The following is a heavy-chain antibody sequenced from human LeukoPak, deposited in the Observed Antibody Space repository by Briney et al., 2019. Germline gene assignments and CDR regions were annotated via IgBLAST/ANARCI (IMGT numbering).Heavy chain of an antibody. CDR1: GYTFTSLY. J-gene: IGHJ6*03. Sequence: ASVKVACKASGYTFTSLYMHWVRQAPGQGLEWMGIINPSGGRASYAQKFQGRVTMTRDTSTSTVYMELSSLRSEDTAVYYCARNAVVVVPSYYYYYMDVWGKGTTVTISS. D-gene: IGHD2-15*01. CDR2: INPSGGRA. V-gene: IGHV1-46*01. CDR3: ARNAVVVVPSYYYYYMDV.